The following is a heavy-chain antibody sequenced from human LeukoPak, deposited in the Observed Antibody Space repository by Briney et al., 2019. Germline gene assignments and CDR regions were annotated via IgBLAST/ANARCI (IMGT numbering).Heavy chain of an antibody. Sequence: PGGSLRLSCAATGFTFSSHNMNWVRQAPMKGLEWVSSIGTDGSYIYYADSVQGRFTISRDYAKNSLYLQMNSLTAEDTAVYYCARKIKTGDRVGTFDIWGQGTMVTASS. CDR3: ARKIKTGDRVGTFDI. V-gene: IGHV3-21*01. J-gene: IGHJ3*02. CDR2: IGTDGSYI. D-gene: IGHD1-26*01. CDR1: GFTFSSHN.